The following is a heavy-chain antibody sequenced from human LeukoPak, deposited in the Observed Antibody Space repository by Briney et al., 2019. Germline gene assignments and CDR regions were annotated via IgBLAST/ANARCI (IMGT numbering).Heavy chain of an antibody. CDR3: ARERGYCAGDSCYGFDY. J-gene: IGHJ4*02. V-gene: IGHV3-74*01. Sequence: GGSLRLSCAASGFTFSTYWMHWVRQAPGKGLVWVSRSNIDGRSTTYADSVKGRFTISRDNAKNTMFLQMNSLRAEDTAVYYCARERGYCAGDSCYGFDYWGQGILVTVSS. CDR2: SNIDGRST. CDR1: GFTFSTYW. D-gene: IGHD2-15*01.